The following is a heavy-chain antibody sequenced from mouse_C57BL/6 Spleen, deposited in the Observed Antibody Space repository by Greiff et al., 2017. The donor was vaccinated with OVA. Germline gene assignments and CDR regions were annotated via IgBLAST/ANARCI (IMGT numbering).Heavy chain of an antibody. CDR2: IYPGDGDT. V-gene: IGHV1-82*01. CDR1: GYAFSSSW. Sequence: VQLVESGPELVKPGASVKISCKASGYAFSSSWMNWVKQRPGKGLEWIGRIYPGDGDTNYNGKFKGKATLTADKSSSTAYMQLSSLTSEDSAVYFCARAVVGGYFDYWGQGTTLAVSS. D-gene: IGHD1-1*01. J-gene: IGHJ2*01. CDR3: ARAVVGGYFDY.